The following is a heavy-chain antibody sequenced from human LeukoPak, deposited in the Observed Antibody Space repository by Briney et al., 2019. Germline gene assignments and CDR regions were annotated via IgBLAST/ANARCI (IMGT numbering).Heavy chain of an antibody. D-gene: IGHD3-9*01. Sequence: ASVTVSCKASGFTFTDHYMHWVRQAPGPGLEWMGWMNGNTGTTFHAQTFQKRITITSDTSLSTTYMPPNRLTSDDTAVYYCARDFDWGPDYWGQGTLVAVPS. CDR1: GFTFTDHY. CDR2: MNGNTGTT. J-gene: IGHJ4*02. CDR3: ARDFDWGPDY. V-gene: IGHV1-2*02.